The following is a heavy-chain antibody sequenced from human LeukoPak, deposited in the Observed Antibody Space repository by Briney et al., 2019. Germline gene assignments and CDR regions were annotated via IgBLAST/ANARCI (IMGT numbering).Heavy chain of an antibody. D-gene: IGHD3-22*01. Sequence: PGGSLRLSCAASGFTFSSYEMNWDRQAPGKGLEWVSYISSSGSTIYYADSVKGRFTISRDNAKNSLYLQMNSLRAEDTAVYYCARFSYYYDSSGYLGYWGQGTLVTVSS. J-gene: IGHJ4*02. CDR1: GFTFSSYE. V-gene: IGHV3-48*03. CDR3: ARFSYYYDSSGYLGY. CDR2: ISSSGSTI.